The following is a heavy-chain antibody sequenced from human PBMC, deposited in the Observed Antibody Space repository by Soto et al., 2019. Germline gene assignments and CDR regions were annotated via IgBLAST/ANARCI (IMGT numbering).Heavy chain of an antibody. CDR1: GFIFSDYT. V-gene: IGHV3-48*02. CDR2: ISSSGDAI. CDR3: ARDHGGSTWFVGVYYFFGMDV. J-gene: IGHJ6*02. Sequence: GGSLRLSCAASGFIFSDYTMTWVRQAPGRGLEFVSHISSSGDAIFYAGSVKGRFTVSRDNAKNSLYLQMNSLRDDDTAVYFCARDHGGSTWFVGVYYFFGMDVWGQGTAVTVSS. D-gene: IGHD6-13*01.